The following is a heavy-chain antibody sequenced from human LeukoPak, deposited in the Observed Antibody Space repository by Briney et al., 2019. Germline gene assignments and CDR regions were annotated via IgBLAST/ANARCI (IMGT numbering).Heavy chain of an antibody. CDR1: GYSFTSYW. CDR2: IYPGDSDT. CDR3: ARLGSYCSGGSCYLRNYYFDY. Sequence: GESLKISCKGSGYSFTSYWIVWVRQMPGKGLEWMGIIYPGDSDTRYSPSFQGQVTISADKSISTAYLQWSSLKASDTAMYYCARLGSYCSGGSCYLRNYYFDYWGQGTLVTVSS. J-gene: IGHJ4*02. D-gene: IGHD2-15*01. V-gene: IGHV5-51*01.